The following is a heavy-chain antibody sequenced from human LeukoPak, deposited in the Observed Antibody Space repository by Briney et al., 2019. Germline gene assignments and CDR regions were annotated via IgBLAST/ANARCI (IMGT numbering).Heavy chain of an antibody. CDR2: IKSKTDGGTT. D-gene: IGHD6-19*01. CDR1: GFTFSNAW. CDR3: TTGYSSGWSLDY. Sequence: GGSLRLSCAASGFTFSNAWMSWVRQAPGMGLDWVGRIKSKTDGGTTDYAAPVKGRFTISRDDSKNTLYLQMNSLKTEDTAVYYCTTGYSSGWSLDYWGQGTLVTVSS. J-gene: IGHJ4*02. V-gene: IGHV3-15*01.